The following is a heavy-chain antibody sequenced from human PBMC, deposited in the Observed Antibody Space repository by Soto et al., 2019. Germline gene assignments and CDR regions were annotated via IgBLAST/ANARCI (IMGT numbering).Heavy chain of an antibody. V-gene: IGHV3-21*01. Sequence: PGGSLRLSCAASGFTFSSYSMNWVRQAPGKGLEWVSSISSSSSYIYYADSVKGRFTISRDNAKNSLYLQMNSLRAEDTAVYYCASSYRRFLEWFGDYWGQGTLVTVSS. CDR3: ASSYRRFLEWFGDY. J-gene: IGHJ4*02. CDR1: GFTFSSYS. D-gene: IGHD3-3*01. CDR2: ISSSSSYI.